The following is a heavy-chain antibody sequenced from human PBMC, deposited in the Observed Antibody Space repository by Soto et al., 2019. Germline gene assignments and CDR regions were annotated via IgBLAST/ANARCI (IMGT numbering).Heavy chain of an antibody. CDR3: ARGGGSLNY. J-gene: IGHJ4*02. Sequence: DVQLVESGGGLVKPGGSLRLSCEASGFTFSVSAMNWVRQAPGKGLEWVSSINGGSTSVHYADSVKGRFTISRDNANNSLSLQLNNLSLEDTAVYYCARGGGSLNYWGQGTLVSVSS. CDR2: INGGSTSV. CDR1: GFTFSVSA. D-gene: IGHD2-15*01. V-gene: IGHV3-21*02.